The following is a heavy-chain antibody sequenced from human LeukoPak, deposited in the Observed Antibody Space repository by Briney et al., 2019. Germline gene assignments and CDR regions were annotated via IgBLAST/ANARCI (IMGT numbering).Heavy chain of an antibody. CDR2: IYPGDSDT. J-gene: IGHJ6*02. V-gene: IGHV5-51*01. CDR1: GYSFTSYW. Sequence: GESLQISCQGSGYSFTSYWIGWVRQMPGKGLEWMGIIYPGDSDTRYSPSFQGQVTISADKSISTAYLQWSSLKASDTAMYYCARGGNYGDYVFHGMDVWGQGTTVTVSS. D-gene: IGHD4-17*01. CDR3: ARGGNYGDYVFHGMDV.